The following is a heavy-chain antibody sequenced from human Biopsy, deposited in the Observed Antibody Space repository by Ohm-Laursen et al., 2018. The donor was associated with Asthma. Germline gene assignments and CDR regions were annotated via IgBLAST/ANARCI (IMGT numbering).Heavy chain of an antibody. V-gene: IGHV5-51*03. Sequence: GESLKISCKASGYTFSDSWIGWVRQMPGKGLEWMGIIFAANSETKYSPPFQGQVTISADMSISTAFLQWSSLKASDTAIYYCARFIDGTFFVDYWGQGTLVTVSS. J-gene: IGHJ4*02. CDR2: IFAANSET. CDR3: ARFIDGTFFVDY. CDR1: GYTFSDSW. D-gene: IGHD1-7*01.